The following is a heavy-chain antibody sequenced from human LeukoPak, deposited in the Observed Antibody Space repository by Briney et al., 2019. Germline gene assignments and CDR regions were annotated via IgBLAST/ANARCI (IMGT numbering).Heavy chain of an antibody. D-gene: IGHD6-13*01. CDR3: ARDPGIAAAPYYFDY. CDR2: ISSTSTYI. J-gene: IGHJ4*02. V-gene: IGHV3-21*01. Sequence: PGGSLRLSCAASGFTFNTYSMKWVRQAPGKGLEWVSSISSTSTYIYYADSMKGRFTISRDNAKNSLYLQMNSLRAEDTAVYYCARDPGIAAAPYYFDYWGQGTLVTVSS. CDR1: GFTFNTYS.